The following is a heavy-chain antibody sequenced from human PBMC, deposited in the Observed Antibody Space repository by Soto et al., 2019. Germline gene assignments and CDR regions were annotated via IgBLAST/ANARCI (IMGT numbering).Heavy chain of an antibody. J-gene: IGHJ4*02. Sequence: QVQLVESGGGVVQPGKSLRVSCEASGFTFGIYGMHWVRQAPGKGLEWVAVIGHDGNFADYADSVKGRFTISRGNSKNTLYLQVNSLRAEDTAVYYCGRDKDSCFVDYWGQGTLVTVSS. V-gene: IGHV3-33*01. CDR3: GRDKDSCFVDY. D-gene: IGHD2-15*01. CDR2: IGHDGNFA. CDR1: GFTFGIYG.